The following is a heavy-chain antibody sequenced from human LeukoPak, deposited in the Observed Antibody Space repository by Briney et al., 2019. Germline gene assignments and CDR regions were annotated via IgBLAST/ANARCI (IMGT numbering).Heavy chain of an antibody. V-gene: IGHV4-4*09. CDR3: ARQDGLWVGDLGGWFDF. CDR1: GTSISRHY. Sequence: SETLSLTCTVSGTSISRHYWSWLRQSAGLGLEWLGYSSPTGSTTYNPSLEGRVTMSEDTSQNQLSLTLSSVTAADTAVYFCARQDGLWVGDLGGWFDFWGQGIQVTASS. CDR2: SSPTGST. J-gene: IGHJ5*01. D-gene: IGHD3-10*01.